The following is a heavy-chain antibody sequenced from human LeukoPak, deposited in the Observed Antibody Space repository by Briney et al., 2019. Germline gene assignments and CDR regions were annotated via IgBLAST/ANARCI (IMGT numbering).Heavy chain of an antibody. CDR1: GLTFSNYA. V-gene: IGHV3-64*01. CDR3: ARSLGAGSYLDF. Sequence: GWALRLSCAASGLTFSNYAMHWVRQAPGKGLEYLSAINGNGGSTYYATSVKGKFTITRDNSKNTLYLQMDSLSAEDMAVFYCARSLGAGSYLDFWGQGTLVTVSS. CDR2: INGNGGST. J-gene: IGHJ4*02. D-gene: IGHD3-10*02.